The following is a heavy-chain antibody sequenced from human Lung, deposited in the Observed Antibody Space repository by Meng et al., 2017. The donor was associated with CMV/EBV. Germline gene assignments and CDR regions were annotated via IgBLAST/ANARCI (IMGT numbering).Heavy chain of an antibody. CDR3: AKGGGAGRSASDY. Sequence: GESLKISCAASGFTFSSYSMNWVRQAPGKGLEWVSSISSSSSYIYYADSVKGRFSISRDNAEKTLYLHVNNLRGEDTAVYYCAKGGGAGRSASDYWGQGTLVTVSS. J-gene: IGHJ4*02. D-gene: IGHD3-16*01. CDR1: GFTFSSYS. V-gene: IGHV3-21*01. CDR2: ISSSSSYI.